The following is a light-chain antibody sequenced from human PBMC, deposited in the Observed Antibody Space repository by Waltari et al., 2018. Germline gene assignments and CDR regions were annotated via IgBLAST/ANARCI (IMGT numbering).Light chain of an antibody. CDR3: SSYAGSNTYI. J-gene: IGLJ1*01. CDR2: EVS. CDR1: SRDIGYYIA. Sequence: QAAPTQPPSVSGSPGQSVTISCTGTSRDIGYYIAVSWYQQHPGKAPKLMCYEVSKRPSGVSDRFSGSKSGNTASLTISGLQAEDEADYYCSSYAGSNTYIFGAGTRLTVL. V-gene: IGLV2-11*01.